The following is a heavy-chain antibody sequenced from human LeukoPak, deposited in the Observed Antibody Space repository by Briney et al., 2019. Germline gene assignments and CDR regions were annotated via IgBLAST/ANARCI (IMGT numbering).Heavy chain of an antibody. Sequence: PGGSLRLSCAASGFTFSSYWMSWVRQAPGEGLEWVANIKQDGSEKYYVDSVKGRFTISRDNAKNSLYLQMNSLRAEDTAVYYCARDNEAVTARIYFDYWGQGTLVTVSS. CDR3: ARDNEAVTARIYFDY. V-gene: IGHV3-7*01. D-gene: IGHD1-14*01. CDR2: IKQDGSEK. J-gene: IGHJ4*02. CDR1: GFTFSSYW.